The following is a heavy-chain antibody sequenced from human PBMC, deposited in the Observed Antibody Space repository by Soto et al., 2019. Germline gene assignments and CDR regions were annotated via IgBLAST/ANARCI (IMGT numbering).Heavy chain of an antibody. V-gene: IGHV3-49*04. CDR1: GFTFADYV. CDR2: IRSKAYGGTT. Sequence: LRLSCTTSGFTFADYVMTWVRQAPGKGLEWVSFIRSKAYGGTTEYAASVKGRFTISRDDSKTIAYLQMNSLKTEDTAVYYCTRKVDAAMASGYNWFDPWGQGTLVTVSS. D-gene: IGHD5-18*01. J-gene: IGHJ5*02. CDR3: TRKVDAAMASGYNWFDP.